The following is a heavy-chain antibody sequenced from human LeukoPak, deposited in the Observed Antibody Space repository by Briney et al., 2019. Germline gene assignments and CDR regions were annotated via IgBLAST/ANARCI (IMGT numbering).Heavy chain of an antibody. V-gene: IGHV1-8*03. D-gene: IGHD3-10*01. CDR1: GGTFSRYG. J-gene: IGHJ3*02. CDR3: ARGGPVWFGRNDAFDI. CDR2: MNPNSGNT. Sequence: ASVKVSCKASGGTFSRYGISWVRQATGQGLEWMGWMNPNSGNTGYAQKFQGRVTITRNTSISTAYMELSSLRSEDTAVYYCARGGPVWFGRNDAFDIWGQGTMVTVSS.